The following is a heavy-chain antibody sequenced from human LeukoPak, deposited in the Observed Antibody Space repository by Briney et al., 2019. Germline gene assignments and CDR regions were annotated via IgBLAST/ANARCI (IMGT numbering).Heavy chain of an antibody. CDR2: INHSGST. CDR3: ARDAAGEGRLVITWLDP. V-gene: IGHV4-34*01. D-gene: IGHD3-22*01. Sequence: RASETLSLTCAVYGGSFSGYYWSWIRQPPGKGLEWIGEINHSGSTNYNPSLKSRVTISVDTSKNQFSLKLSSVTAADTAVYFCARDAAGEGRLVITWLDPWGQGTLVTVSS. J-gene: IGHJ5*02. CDR1: GGSFSGYY.